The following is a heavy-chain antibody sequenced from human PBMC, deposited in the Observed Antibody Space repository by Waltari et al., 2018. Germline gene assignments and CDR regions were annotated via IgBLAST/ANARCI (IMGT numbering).Heavy chain of an antibody. D-gene: IGHD1-26*01. CDR3: ARELGVGATLDY. CDR1: GGSISSYY. J-gene: IGHJ4*02. Sequence: QVQLQESGPGLVKPSETLSLTCTVSGGSISSYYWSWIRQPAGKGLEWIGRISTRGSTTYNPSLKSRVTMSVDTSKNQCSRKLSSVTAADTAVYYCARELGVGATLDYWGQGTLVTVSS. CDR2: ISTRGST. V-gene: IGHV4-4*07.